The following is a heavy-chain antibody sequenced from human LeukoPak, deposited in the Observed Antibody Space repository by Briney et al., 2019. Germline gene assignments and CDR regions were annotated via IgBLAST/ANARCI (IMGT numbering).Heavy chain of an antibody. D-gene: IGHD3-10*01. CDR3: AKAYYYGSGSYQPFDY. J-gene: IGHJ4*02. CDR1: GFTFSSYA. CDR2: ISGSGGST. Sequence: GGSLRLSCAASGFTFSSYAMSWVRQAPGKGLEWVSAISGSGGSTYYADSVKGRFTISRDNSKNTLYLQMNSLGAEDTAVYYCAKAYYYGSGSYQPFDYWGQGTLVTVSS. V-gene: IGHV3-23*01.